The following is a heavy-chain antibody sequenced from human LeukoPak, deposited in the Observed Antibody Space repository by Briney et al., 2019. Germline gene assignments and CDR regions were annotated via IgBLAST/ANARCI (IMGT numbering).Heavy chain of an antibody. CDR3: ARERSLNTASLGY. V-gene: IGHV3-33*08. CDR2: IWSDGNNK. CDR1: GFAFSTYA. D-gene: IGHD5-18*01. J-gene: IGHJ4*01. Sequence: GGSLRLSCSASGFAFSTYAMHWVRQAPGKGLEWVAVIWSDGNNKHYADSVKGRFTISRDNSNNTLYLQMYSLRAEDTALYYCARERSLNTASLGYWGHGTLVTVSS.